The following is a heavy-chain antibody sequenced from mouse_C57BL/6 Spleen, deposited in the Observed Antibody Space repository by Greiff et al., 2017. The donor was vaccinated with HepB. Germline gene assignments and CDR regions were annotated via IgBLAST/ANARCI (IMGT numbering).Heavy chain of an antibody. V-gene: IGHV1-47*01. D-gene: IGHD2-2*01. Sequence: QVQLQQSGAELVKPGASVKMSCKASGYTFTTYPMEWVKQNHGKSLEWIGNFHPYNDDTKYNEKFKGKATLTVDKSSSTVYVELSRLTSDDSAVYYCARGGYGSYAMDYWGKGTTVTVSS. CDR2: FHPYNDDT. CDR3: ARGGYGSYAMDY. CDR1: GYTFTTYP. J-gene: IGHJ4*01.